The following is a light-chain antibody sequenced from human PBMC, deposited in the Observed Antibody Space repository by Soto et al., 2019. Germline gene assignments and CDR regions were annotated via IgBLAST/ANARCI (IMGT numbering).Light chain of an antibody. CDR3: QSYDSSLSALYV. CDR2: GNS. J-gene: IGLJ1*01. CDR1: SSNIGADYD. V-gene: IGLV1-40*01. Sequence: QLVLTQPPSVSGAPGQRVTISCTGSSSNIGADYDVHWYQQLPGTAPKLLIYGNSNRPSGVPDRFSGSKSGTSASLAITGLQAEDEADYYCQSYDSSLSALYVFGTGTKLTVL.